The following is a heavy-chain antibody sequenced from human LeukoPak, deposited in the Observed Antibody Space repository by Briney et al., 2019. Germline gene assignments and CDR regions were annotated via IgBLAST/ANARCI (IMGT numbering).Heavy chain of an antibody. CDR1: GGSFSGYY. CDR2: INHSGST. J-gene: IGHJ4*02. Sequence: SETLSLTCAVYGGSFSGYYWSWIRQPPGKGLEWIGEINHSGSTNYNPSLKSRVTISVDTSKNQFSLKLSSVTAADTAVYYCARGASSRDDMAAAGTGSQFDYWGQGTLVTVSS. D-gene: IGHD6-13*01. CDR3: ARGASSRDDMAAAGTGSQFDY. V-gene: IGHV4-34*01.